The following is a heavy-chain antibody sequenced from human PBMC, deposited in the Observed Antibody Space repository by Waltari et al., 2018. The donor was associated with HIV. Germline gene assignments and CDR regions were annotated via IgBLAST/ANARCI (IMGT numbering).Heavy chain of an antibody. Sequence: VESGGDLVQPGGSLRLSCAVSGSAFSVYWMSWALQRPGEGLEWVANIKFDGSDMYYADSVRGRFIASRDSSKKLLFLQMKNVRDDDTATYYCVRSSSGHFDHWGQGTQVIVSS. CDR2: IKFDGSDM. D-gene: IGHD3-22*01. V-gene: IGHV3-7*01. J-gene: IGHJ4*02. CDR1: GSAFSVYW. CDR3: VRSSSGHFDH.